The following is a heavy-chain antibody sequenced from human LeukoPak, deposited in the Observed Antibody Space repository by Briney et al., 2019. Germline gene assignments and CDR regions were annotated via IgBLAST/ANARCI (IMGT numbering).Heavy chain of an antibody. CDR3: ARDKGTSYLSSFDY. Sequence: KTSETLSLTCAVSGGSISSSNWWSWVRQPPGKGLEWIGEIYHSGSTNYNPSLKSRVTISVDTSKNQFSLKLSSVTAADTAVYYCARDKGTSYLSSFDYWGQGTLVTVSS. V-gene: IGHV4-4*02. D-gene: IGHD6-6*01. CDR1: GGSISSSNW. CDR2: IYHSGST. J-gene: IGHJ4*02.